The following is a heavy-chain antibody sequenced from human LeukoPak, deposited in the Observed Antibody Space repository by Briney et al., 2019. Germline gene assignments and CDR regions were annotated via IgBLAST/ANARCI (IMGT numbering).Heavy chain of an antibody. V-gene: IGHV1-69*05. CDR1: GGTFSSYA. CDR2: IIPIFGTA. D-gene: IGHD6-6*01. Sequence: ASVKVSCKASGGTFSSYAISWVRQAPGQGLEWMGGIIPIFGTANYAQKFQGRVTITTDESTSTAYMELSSLRSEDTAVYYCARGREYSSKINAFDIWGQGTMVTVPS. J-gene: IGHJ3*02. CDR3: ARGREYSSKINAFDI.